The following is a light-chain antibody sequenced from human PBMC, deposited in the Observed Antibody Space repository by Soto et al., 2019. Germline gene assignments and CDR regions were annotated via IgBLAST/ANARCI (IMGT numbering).Light chain of an antibody. V-gene: IGKV1-39*01. CDR2: AAS. J-gene: IGKJ3*01. CDR3: QQSYTSPAFT. Sequence: DIQMTQSPSSLSASIGDRVSITCRASQSIGNFLNWYQQKPGTVPKLLIYAASNLHSGVPSRFSGSGSGTEFTLTISSLQLEDFAAYYCQQSYTSPAFTFGPGTRVNAK. CDR1: QSIGNF.